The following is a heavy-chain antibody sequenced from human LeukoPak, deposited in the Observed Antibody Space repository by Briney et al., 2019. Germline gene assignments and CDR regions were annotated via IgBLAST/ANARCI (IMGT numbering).Heavy chain of an antibody. D-gene: IGHD5-24*01. CDR1: GFTFSSYG. J-gene: IGHJ4*02. Sequence: GGSLRLSCAASGFTFSSYGMHWVRQAPGKGLEWVAVISYDGSNKYYADSVKGRFTLSRDNSKNTLYLQMNSLRAEDTAVYYCAKDHGDGYNIGYYFDYWGQGTLVTVSS. CDR3: AKDHGDGYNIGYYFDY. CDR2: ISYDGSNK. V-gene: IGHV3-30*18.